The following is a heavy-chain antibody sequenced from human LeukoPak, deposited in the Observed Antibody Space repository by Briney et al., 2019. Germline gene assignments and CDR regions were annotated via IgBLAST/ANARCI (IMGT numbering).Heavy chain of an antibody. J-gene: IGHJ4*02. Sequence: GGSLRLSCAASGFTLSNYWMTWVRQAPGKGLEWVANINQDGSQKYYVDSVKGRFTISRDNAKNSLFLQLNSLRAEDTAVYYCASGTSTFGYWGQGTLVTASS. CDR2: INQDGSQK. V-gene: IGHV3-7*02. CDR3: ASGTSTFGY. CDR1: GFTLSNYW. D-gene: IGHD2/OR15-2a*01.